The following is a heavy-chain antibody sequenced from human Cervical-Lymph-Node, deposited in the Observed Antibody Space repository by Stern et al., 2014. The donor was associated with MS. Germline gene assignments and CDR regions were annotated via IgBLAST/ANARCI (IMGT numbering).Heavy chain of an antibody. Sequence: QVQLVQSGAEVKKPGSSVKVSCQASGGTFNVYAINWLRQAPGQGLEWMGGIIPIFGTSNYAQKFQGIVTITADESTRTSSMQLSSLRSNDTAVYYCARDGRHRDNYGLDVWGQGTTVIVSS. CDR3: ARDGRHRDNYGLDV. CDR2: IIPIFGTS. J-gene: IGHJ6*02. V-gene: IGHV1-69*01. CDR1: GGTFNVYA. D-gene: IGHD2-15*01.